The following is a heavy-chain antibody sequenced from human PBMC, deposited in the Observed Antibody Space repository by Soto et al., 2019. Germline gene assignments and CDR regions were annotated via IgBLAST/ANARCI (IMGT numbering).Heavy chain of an antibody. J-gene: IGHJ6*02. CDR3: ARVPTLVGATGYYYYGMDV. V-gene: IGHV1-2*04. CDR1: GYTFTGYY. Sequence: GASVKVSCKASGYTFTGYYMHWVRQAPGQGLEWMGWINPNSGGTNYAQKFQGWVTMTRDTSISTAYMELSRLRSDDTAVYYCARVPTLVGATGYYYYGMDVWGQGTTVTVSS. D-gene: IGHD1-26*01. CDR2: INPNSGGT.